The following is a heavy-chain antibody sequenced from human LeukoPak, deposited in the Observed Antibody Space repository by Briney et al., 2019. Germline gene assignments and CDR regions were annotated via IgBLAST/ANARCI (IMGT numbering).Heavy chain of an antibody. CDR1: GYTFSSYD. D-gene: IGHD2-2*02. Sequence: GASVKVSCKASGYTFSSYDINWVRQATGQGLEWMGWMNPKSGNTGYAQKFQGRVTMTRNTSISTAYMELSSLRSEDTAVYFCARGVRYCSSTSCYTTFDAFDIWGQGTMVTVSS. J-gene: IGHJ3*02. CDR2: MNPKSGNT. CDR3: ARGVRYCSSTSCYTTFDAFDI. V-gene: IGHV1-8*01.